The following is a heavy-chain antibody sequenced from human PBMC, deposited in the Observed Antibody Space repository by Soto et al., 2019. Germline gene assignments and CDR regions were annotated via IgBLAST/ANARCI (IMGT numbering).Heavy chain of an antibody. J-gene: IGHJ6*02. CDR1: GYSFSSYW. V-gene: IGHV5-51*01. CDR3: ARLGFGGHFGSYYFYGMDV. D-gene: IGHD2-15*01. Sequence: GESLKISCQGSGYSFSSYWIAWVRQMSGKGLEWVGVTHPGDSDTRYSPSFQGQVTISADKSISTVYVQWASLKASDTAVYYCARLGFGGHFGSYYFYGMDVWGQGTTDTVSS. CDR2: THPGDSDT.